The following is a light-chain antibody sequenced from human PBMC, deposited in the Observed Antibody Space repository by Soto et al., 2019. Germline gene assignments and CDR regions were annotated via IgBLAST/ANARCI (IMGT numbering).Light chain of an antibody. CDR1: HNVANY. J-gene: IGKJ4*01. CDR2: DAS. Sequence: EIVLTQSPPTLSLSPGERATLSCRASHNVANYLDWYQQKPGQAPRLLIYDASNRATGIPARFSGSGSGTDFTLTISSLEPEDFAVYYCQQRTKSPLTFGGGTKVDI. CDR3: QQRTKSPLT. V-gene: IGKV3-11*01.